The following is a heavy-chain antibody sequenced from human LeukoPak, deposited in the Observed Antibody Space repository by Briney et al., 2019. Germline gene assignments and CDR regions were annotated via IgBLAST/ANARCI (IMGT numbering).Heavy chain of an antibody. D-gene: IGHD2-15*01. CDR1: GFTFSDYY. V-gene: IGHV3-11*01. CDR2: ISSSGSTI. J-gene: IGHJ4*02. Sequence: KPGGSLRLSCAASGFTFSDYYMSWIRQAPGEGLGWGSYISSSGSTIYYADSVKGAFTISRDNAKNSLYLQMNSLKAEETDVYYCARVGRTKDIVVVVEYYFDYWGQGTLVTVSS. CDR3: ARVGRTKDIVVVVEYYFDY.